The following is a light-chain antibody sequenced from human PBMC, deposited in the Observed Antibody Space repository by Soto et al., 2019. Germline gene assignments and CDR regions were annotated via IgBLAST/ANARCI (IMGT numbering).Light chain of an antibody. J-gene: IGKJ4*01. CDR1: QNVGHN. CDR3: QERSRWPRAT. V-gene: IGKV3-11*01. CDR2: TAS. Sequence: EIVLTQSPATLSLSPGESATLSCRASQNVGHNYAWYQQKSGQPPRLLIHTASSRATGIPAGFSGSGSLTDFTLTIRSIEHEDIAVYYCQERSRWPRATFGGGTKVEIK.